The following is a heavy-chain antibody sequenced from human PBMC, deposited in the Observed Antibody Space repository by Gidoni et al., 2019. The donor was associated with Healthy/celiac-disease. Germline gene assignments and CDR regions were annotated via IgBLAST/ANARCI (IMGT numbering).Heavy chain of an antibody. CDR3: ATTALLWFGENHDAFDI. D-gene: IGHD3-10*01. J-gene: IGHJ3*02. Sequence: QVQLVQSGAEVQKPGASVKVSCKVSGYTLTDLSMHWLRQAPGKGLEWMGGFDPEDGETSYEQKFQGRVTMTEDTSTDTAYMELSSLRSEDTAVYYCATTALLWFGENHDAFDIWGQGTMVTVSS. CDR2: FDPEDGET. V-gene: IGHV1-24*01. CDR1: GYTLTDLS.